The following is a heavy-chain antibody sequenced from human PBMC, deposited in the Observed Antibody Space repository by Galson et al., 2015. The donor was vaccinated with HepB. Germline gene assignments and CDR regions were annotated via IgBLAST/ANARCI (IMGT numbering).Heavy chain of an antibody. V-gene: IGHV1-2*02. J-gene: IGHJ5*02. CDR2: INPNSGGT. CDR3: ARVEDCSSTSGWWAGGCWFDP. Sequence: SVKVSCKASGYTFTGYYMHWVRQAPGQGLEWMGWINPNSGGTNYAQKFQGRVTMTRDTSISTAYMELSRLRSDDTAVYYCARVEDCSSTSGWWAGGCWFDPWGQGTLVTVSS. D-gene: IGHD2-2*01. CDR1: GYTFTGYY.